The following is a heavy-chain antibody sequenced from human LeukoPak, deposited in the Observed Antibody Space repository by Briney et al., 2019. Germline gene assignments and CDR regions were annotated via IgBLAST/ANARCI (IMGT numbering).Heavy chain of an antibody. D-gene: IGHD6-19*01. CDR2: IYGGGNT. Sequence: GGSLRLSCAASGFTVSSNYMSWVRQAPGKGLEWVSVIYGGGNTYYADSVKGRFTISRDTSKNTLYLQMNSLRAEDTAVYYCASWPGGWYGEDSWGQGTLVTVSS. CDR1: GFTVSSNY. J-gene: IGHJ4*02. CDR3: ASWPGGWYGEDS. V-gene: IGHV3-53*01.